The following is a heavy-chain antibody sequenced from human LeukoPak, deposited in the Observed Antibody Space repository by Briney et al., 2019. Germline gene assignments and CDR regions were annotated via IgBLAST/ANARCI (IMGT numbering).Heavy chain of an antibody. CDR3: ARDFPGVVPAAMPDAFDI. Sequence: ASVKVSCKASGYTFTSYGISWVRQAPGQGLEWMGWISAYNGNTNYAQKLQGRVTMTTDTSTSTAYMELRSLRSDDTALYYCARDFPGVVPAAMPDAFDIWGQGTMVTVSS. CDR2: ISAYNGNT. CDR1: GYTFTSYG. J-gene: IGHJ3*02. D-gene: IGHD2-2*01. V-gene: IGHV1-18*01.